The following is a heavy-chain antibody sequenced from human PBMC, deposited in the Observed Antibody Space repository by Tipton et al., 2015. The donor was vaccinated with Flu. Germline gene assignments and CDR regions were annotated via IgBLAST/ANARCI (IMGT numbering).Heavy chain of an antibody. V-gene: IGHV4-39*01. D-gene: IGHD7-27*01. CDR3: ARLEETPGKTWGMVFDI. Sequence: LRLSCTVSGASVASSSDYWAWIRQPPGKGPEWIASIYYTGTTHYNPFLRGRVTISVETSRNQFSLKVFSVTAADTAVYYCARLEETPGKTWGMVFDIWGQGAMLTVSS. CDR2: IYYTGTT. CDR1: GASVASSSDY. J-gene: IGHJ3*02.